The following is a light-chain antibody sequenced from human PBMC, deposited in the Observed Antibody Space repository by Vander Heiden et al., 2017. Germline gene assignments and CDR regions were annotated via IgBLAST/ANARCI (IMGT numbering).Light chain of an antibody. CDR2: KDS. V-gene: IGLV3-1*01. CDR3: QAWDSSTVV. CDR1: KLGDKY. J-gene: IGLJ2*01. Sequence: SSELTQPPSLSVSPGQTVSITCSGDKLGDKYASWYQQKPGQSPVLFIFKDSKRTAGIPERFSGSIAGNTATLTISRTQAMDEDDYYCQAWDSSTVVFGGGTKLTV.